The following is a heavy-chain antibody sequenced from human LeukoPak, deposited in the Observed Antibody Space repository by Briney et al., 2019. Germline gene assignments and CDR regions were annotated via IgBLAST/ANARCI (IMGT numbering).Heavy chain of an antibody. Sequence: SETLSLTCAVSGYSISSGHYWGWIRQPPGKGLEWIGSIYHSGSTYYNPSLKSRVTISVDTSKNQFSLKLSSVTAADTAVYYCARGYSSSWYSRWFDPWGQGTLVTVSS. D-gene: IGHD6-13*01. CDR1: GYSISSGHY. CDR3: ARGYSSSWYSRWFDP. CDR2: IYHSGST. J-gene: IGHJ5*02. V-gene: IGHV4-38-2*01.